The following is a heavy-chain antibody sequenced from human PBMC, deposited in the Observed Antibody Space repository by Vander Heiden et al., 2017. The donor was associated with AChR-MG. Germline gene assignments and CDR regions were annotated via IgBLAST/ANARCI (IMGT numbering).Heavy chain of an antibody. CDR3: ATPQPQWLVQVGLDY. V-gene: IGHV3-23*01. CDR2: ISGSGGST. Sequence: EVQLLESGGGLVQPGGSLRPSCAASGFTFSGYAMSWVRQAPGKGLEWVSAISGSGGSTYYADSVKGRFTISRDNSKNTLYLQMNRLRAEDTAVYYCATPQPQWLVQVGLDYWGQGTLVTVSS. CDR1: GFTFSGYA. D-gene: IGHD6-19*01. J-gene: IGHJ4*02.